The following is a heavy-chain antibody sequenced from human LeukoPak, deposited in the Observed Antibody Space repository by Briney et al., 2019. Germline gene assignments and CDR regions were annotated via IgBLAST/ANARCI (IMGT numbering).Heavy chain of an antibody. CDR3: ARDHSTKGRLPVAASS. CDR1: HDSFASYG. Sequence: ASVKVSCKASHDSFASYGFSWVRQAPGQGLEWMGWISAYNGNTNYAQKLLGRVTMTTDTSTSTAYMELRRLRSDDTAVYYCARDHSTKGRLPVAASSWGQGTRVTVSS. V-gene: IGHV1-18*01. CDR2: ISAYNGNT. J-gene: IGHJ5*02. D-gene: IGHD6-19*01.